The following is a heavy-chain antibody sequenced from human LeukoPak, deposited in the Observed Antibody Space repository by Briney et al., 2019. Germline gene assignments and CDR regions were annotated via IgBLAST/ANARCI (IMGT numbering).Heavy chain of an antibody. CDR3: ARVESWEHSGSSQDALDI. CDR2: FIPILGTA. V-gene: IGHV1-69*10. D-gene: IGHD1-26*01. Sequence: SVKVSCKASGATFSDYALNWVRQAPGQGLEWMGVFIPILGTANSTQKFQDRVTITADMSTSTVYMELSSLRSEDTAVYYCARVESWEHSGSSQDALDIWGQGTMVTVSS. J-gene: IGHJ3*02. CDR1: GATFSDYA.